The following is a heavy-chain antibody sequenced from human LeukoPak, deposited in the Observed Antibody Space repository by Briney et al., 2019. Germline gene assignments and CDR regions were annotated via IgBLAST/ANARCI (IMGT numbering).Heavy chain of an antibody. CDR3: ARGDSSGYRY. CDR1: GGTFSGYY. J-gene: IGHJ4*02. Sequence: PSETLSLTCAVYGGTFSGYYWSWIRQPPGKGLEWIGEINHSGSTNYNPSLKSRVTISVDTSKNQFSLKPSSVTAADTAVYYCARGDSSGYRYWGQGTLVTVSS. V-gene: IGHV4-34*01. D-gene: IGHD3-22*01. CDR2: INHSGST.